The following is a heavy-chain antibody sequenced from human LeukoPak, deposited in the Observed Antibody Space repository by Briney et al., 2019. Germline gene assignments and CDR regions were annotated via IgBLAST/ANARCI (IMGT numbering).Heavy chain of an antibody. CDR1: GFTFRRHW. D-gene: IGHD3-22*01. J-gene: IGHJ4*02. V-gene: IGHV3-7*01. CDR3: ARDLWLGQRGLFYFEY. CDR2: IREDGSEK. Sequence: GGSLRLSCAAFGFTFRRHWMSWVRQAPGKGPEWVANIREDGSEKFYVNSVKGRFTISRDSAKNSLYLQMNSLTVDDTAVYYCARDLWLGQRGLFYFEYWGQGTPVTVAS.